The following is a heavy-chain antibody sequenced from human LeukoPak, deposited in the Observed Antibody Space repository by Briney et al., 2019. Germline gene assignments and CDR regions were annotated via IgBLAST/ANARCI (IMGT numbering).Heavy chain of an antibody. CDR2: ISGSGGST. CDR3: AKETVDSSGWYLYYYYYGMDV. J-gene: IGHJ6*02. Sequence: GGSLRLSCAASGFTFSSYAMSWVRQAPGKGLEWVSAISGSGGSTYYADSVKGRFTISRDNSKNTLYLQMNSLRAEDTAVYHCAKETVDSSGWYLYYYYYGMDVWGQGTTVTVSS. CDR1: GFTFSSYA. V-gene: IGHV3-23*01. D-gene: IGHD6-19*01.